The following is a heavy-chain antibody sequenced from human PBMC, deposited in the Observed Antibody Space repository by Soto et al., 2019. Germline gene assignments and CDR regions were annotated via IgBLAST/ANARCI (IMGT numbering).Heavy chain of an antibody. D-gene: IGHD2-15*01. CDR1: GYTFTSYA. CDR3: AREGVDIVVVVAATASDGMDV. V-gene: IGHV1-3*01. J-gene: IGHJ6*02. Sequence: ASVKVSCKASGYTFTSYAMHWVRQAPGQRLEWMGWINAGNGNTKYSQKFQGRVTITRDTSASTAYMELSSLRSEDTAVYYCAREGVDIVVVVAATASDGMDVWGQGTTVTVSS. CDR2: INAGNGNT.